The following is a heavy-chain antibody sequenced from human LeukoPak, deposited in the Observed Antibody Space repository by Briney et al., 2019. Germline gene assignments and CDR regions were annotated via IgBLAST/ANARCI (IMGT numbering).Heavy chain of an antibody. Sequence: SETLSLTCAVYGGSFSGYYWSWIRQPPGKGLEWIGEINHSGSTNYNPSLKSRVTISVDTSKNQFSLKLSSVTAADTAVYYCARAIRFLEWIRLDYWGQGTLVTVSS. J-gene: IGHJ4*02. D-gene: IGHD3-3*01. CDR1: GGSFSGYY. CDR2: INHSGST. V-gene: IGHV4-34*01. CDR3: ARAIRFLEWIRLDY.